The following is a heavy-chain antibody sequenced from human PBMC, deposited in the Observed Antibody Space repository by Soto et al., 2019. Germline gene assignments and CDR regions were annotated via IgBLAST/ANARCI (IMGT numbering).Heavy chain of an antibody. CDR1: GFTFSSYS. V-gene: IGHV3-21*01. J-gene: IGHJ6*03. CDR2: ISSSSSYI. Sequence: PGGSLRLSCAASGFTFSSYSMNWVRQAPGKGLEWVSSISSSSSYIYYADSVKGRFTISRDNAKNSLYLQMNSLRAEDTAVYYCARDWVSFYDILTGPDPHYYMDVWGKGTTVTVSS. D-gene: IGHD3-9*01. CDR3: ARDWVSFYDILTGPDPHYYMDV.